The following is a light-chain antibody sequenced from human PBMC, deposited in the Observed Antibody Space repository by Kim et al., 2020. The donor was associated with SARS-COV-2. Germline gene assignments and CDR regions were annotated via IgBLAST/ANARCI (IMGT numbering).Light chain of an antibody. V-gene: IGLV2-8*01. CDR1: SSDVGGYNY. J-gene: IGLJ1*01. CDR2: EVS. Sequence: QSALTQPPSASGSPGQSVTLSCTGTSSDVGGYNYVSWYQQHPGKAPKLVIYEVSKRLSGVPDRFSGSKSGNTASLTVSGLQAEDEADYYCSSYAATSNFVFGTGTKVTVL. CDR3: SSYAATSNFV.